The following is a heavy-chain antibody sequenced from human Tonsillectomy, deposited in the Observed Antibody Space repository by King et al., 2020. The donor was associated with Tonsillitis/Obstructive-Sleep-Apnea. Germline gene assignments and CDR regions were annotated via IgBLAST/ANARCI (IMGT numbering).Heavy chain of an antibody. V-gene: IGHV4-59*08. Sequence: VQLQESGPGLVKPSETLSLTCSVSGGSISSYYWSWIRQPPGKGLEWIGYIYYSGSTNYNPSLKSRVTISVDTSKNQFSLKLSSVTAADTAVYYCARRLYCGSYSHPFDYWGQGTLVTVSS. CDR3: ARRLYCGSYSHPFDY. D-gene: IGHD1-26*01. CDR1: GGSISSYY. CDR2: IYYSGST. J-gene: IGHJ4*02.